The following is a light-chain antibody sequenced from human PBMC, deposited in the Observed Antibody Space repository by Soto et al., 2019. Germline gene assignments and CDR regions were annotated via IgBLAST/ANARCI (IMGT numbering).Light chain of an antibody. CDR3: AAWDDSMNGQVV. V-gene: IGLV1-44*01. CDR2: SNN. J-gene: IGLJ2*01. Sequence: QSVLTQPPSASGTPGQRVTISCSGSSPNIGSNTVNWYQQLPGTAPKLVMYSNNQRPSGVPDRFSGSKSGTSASLAISGLQPDDEDDYYCAAWDDSMNGQVVFGGGTKLTVL. CDR1: SPNIGSNT.